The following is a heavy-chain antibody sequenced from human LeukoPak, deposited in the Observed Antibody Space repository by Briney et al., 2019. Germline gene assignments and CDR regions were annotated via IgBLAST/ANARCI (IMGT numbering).Heavy chain of an antibody. D-gene: IGHD3-22*01. CDR3: TTAKYYYDSSGYYNPTEFDY. CDR2: IKSKTDGGTT. J-gene: IGHJ4*02. V-gene: IGHV3-15*01. CDR1: GFSFSNAW. Sequence: GSLRLSCAASGFSFSNAWMSWVRQAPGKGLEWVGCIKSKTDGGTTDYAAPVKGRFTISRDDSKNTLYLQMNSLKTEDTAVYYCTTAKYYYDSSGYYNPTEFDYWGQGTLVTVSS.